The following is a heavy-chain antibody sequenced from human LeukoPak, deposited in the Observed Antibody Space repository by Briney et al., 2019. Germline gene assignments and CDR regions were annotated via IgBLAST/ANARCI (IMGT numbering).Heavy chain of an antibody. Sequence: PGRTLRPSAAASGFTFSSYAMTWARKAPGKGLELDSGFSGSGASTYYAGSVRGRFSLSRDNSENTLYLQMNSLRAEDTALYYCAEDFVGSIPDAFDIWGQGTMVTVSS. CDR1: GFTFSSYA. V-gene: IGHV3-23*01. CDR3: AEDFVGSIPDAFDI. CDR2: FSGSGAST. J-gene: IGHJ3*02. D-gene: IGHD2-15*01.